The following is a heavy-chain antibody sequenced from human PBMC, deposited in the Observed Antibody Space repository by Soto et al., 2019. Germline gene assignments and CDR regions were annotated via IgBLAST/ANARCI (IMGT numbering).Heavy chain of an antibody. CDR2: INTANGNT. V-gene: IGHV1-3*04. CDR3: ARESVPTDSPLCSSDR. CDR1: GYTFTNYA. D-gene: IGHD1-1*01. J-gene: IGHJ3*01. Sequence: QVQLAQSGAEVKKPGASVKVSCKASGYTFTNYAVHWVRQAPGPRLEWMGWINTANGNTKYSQKCQGIRTITDGGSVTTAYMEVRNLSSDDTAVCYCARESVPTDSPLCSSDRWGQGTLVTGSS.